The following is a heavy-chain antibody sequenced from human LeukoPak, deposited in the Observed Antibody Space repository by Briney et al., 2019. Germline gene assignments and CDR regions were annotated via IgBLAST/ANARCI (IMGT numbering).Heavy chain of an antibody. CDR3: ARVKKDYYDSSGYYYFDY. CDR2: IYYKGNT. V-gene: IGHV4-39*07. J-gene: IGHJ4*02. Sequence: SGTLSLTCTVSGGSISSRSYFWGWIRQPPGKGLEWIGSIYYKGNTYFNPSLRSRVTISEDTSKNQFSLKLNSVTAADTAVYYCARVKKDYYDSSGYYYFDYWGQGTLVTVSS. D-gene: IGHD3-22*01. CDR1: GGSISSRSYF.